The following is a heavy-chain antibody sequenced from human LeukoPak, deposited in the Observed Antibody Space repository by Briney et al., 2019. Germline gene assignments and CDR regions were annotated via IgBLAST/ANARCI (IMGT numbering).Heavy chain of an antibody. V-gene: IGHV4-39*01. CDR3: ARRSVGARLIDY. CDR1: GGSISSSSYY. CDR2: IYYSGST. Sequence: SETLSLTCTVSGGSISSSSYYWGWIRQPPGKGLEWIGSIYYSGSTYYNPSLKSRVTISVDTSKNQFSLKLSSVTAADTAVYYCARRSVGARLIDYWGQGTLVTVSS. J-gene: IGHJ4*02. D-gene: IGHD1-26*01.